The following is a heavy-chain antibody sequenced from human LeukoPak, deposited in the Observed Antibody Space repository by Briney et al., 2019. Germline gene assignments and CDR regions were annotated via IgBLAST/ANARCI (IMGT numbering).Heavy chain of an antibody. CDR3: GKDPNGNFIGAFDF. CDR1: RFAFHNYA. J-gene: IGHJ3*01. Sequence: PGGSLRLSCAASRFAFHNYAMTWLRQAPERGLEWVSSISVDGGDIKYTDSAKGRFTISRDNSKGTLYLQMDSLRVEDTAVYYCGKDPNGNFIGAFDFWGQGTMVTVSS. D-gene: IGHD4-23*01. V-gene: IGHV3-23*01. CDR2: ISVDGGDI.